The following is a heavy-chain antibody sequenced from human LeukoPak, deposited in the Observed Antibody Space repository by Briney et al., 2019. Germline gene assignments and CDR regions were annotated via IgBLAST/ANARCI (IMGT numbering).Heavy chain of an antibody. CDR2: ITPFNGNT. CDR1: GYTFTYRY. D-gene: IGHD3-10*01. Sequence: ASVKVSCKASGYTFTYRYLHWVRQAPGQALEWMGWITPFNGNTNYAQKFQDRVTITRDRSMSTAYMELSSLRSEDTAMYYCASSSGAYYFDYWGQGTLVTVSS. J-gene: IGHJ4*02. CDR3: ASSSGAYYFDY. V-gene: IGHV1-45*02.